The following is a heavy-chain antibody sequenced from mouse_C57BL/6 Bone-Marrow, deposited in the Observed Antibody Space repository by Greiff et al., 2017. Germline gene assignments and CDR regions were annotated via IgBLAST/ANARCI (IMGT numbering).Heavy chain of an antibody. CDR2: IYPGDGDT. CDR3: APYDGYFYFDY. CDR1: GYAFSSSW. V-gene: IGHV1-82*01. D-gene: IGHD2-3*01. Sequence: LQESGPELVKPGASVKISCKASGYAFSSSWMNWVKQRPGKGLEWIGRIYPGDGDTNYNGKFKGKATLTADKSSSTAYMQLSSLTSEDSAVYFCAPYDGYFYFDYWGKGTTLTVSS. J-gene: IGHJ2*01.